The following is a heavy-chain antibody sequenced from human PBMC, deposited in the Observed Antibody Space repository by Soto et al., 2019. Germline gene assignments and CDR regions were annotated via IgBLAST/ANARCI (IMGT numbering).Heavy chain of an antibody. D-gene: IGHD6-19*01. Sequence: PGGSLRLSCAASGFTFSSYSMNWVRQAPGKGLEWVSYISSSSSTIYYADSVKGRFIISRDNAKNSLYLQMNSLRPEDTAFYYCSKGRITVPGPIDYWGQGTLVTVSS. CDR3: SKGRITVPGPIDY. CDR1: GFTFSSYS. CDR2: ISSSSSTI. V-gene: IGHV3-48*01. J-gene: IGHJ4*02.